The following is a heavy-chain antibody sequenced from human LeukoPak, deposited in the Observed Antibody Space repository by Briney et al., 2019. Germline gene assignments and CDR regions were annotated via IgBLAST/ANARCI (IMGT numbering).Heavy chain of an antibody. J-gene: IGHJ4*02. CDR3: ARDRGYYYDSSGLFDY. V-gene: IGHV4-59*01. CDR1: GGSISSYY. Sequence: SETLSLTCTVSGGSISSYYWSWTRQPPGKGLEWIGYIYYSGSTNYNPSLKSRVTISVDTSKNQFSLKLSSVTAADTAVYYCARDRGYYYDSSGLFDYWGQGTLVTVSS. D-gene: IGHD3-22*01. CDR2: IYYSGST.